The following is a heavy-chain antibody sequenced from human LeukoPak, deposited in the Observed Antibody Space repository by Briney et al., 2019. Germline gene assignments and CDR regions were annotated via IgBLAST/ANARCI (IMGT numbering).Heavy chain of an antibody. V-gene: IGHV1-46*01. Sequence: ASVKVSCKASGYTFTNYYIHWVRQAPGQGLEWMGIINPGGRSTSYAQKFQGRVTMTRDTSTSTVYMELSSLRSEDTAVYYCAREIGPIQLHLWGSAFDYWGQGTLVTVSS. CDR2: INPGGRST. CDR1: GYTFTNYY. CDR3: AREIGPIQLHLWGSAFDY. J-gene: IGHJ4*02. D-gene: IGHD5-24*01.